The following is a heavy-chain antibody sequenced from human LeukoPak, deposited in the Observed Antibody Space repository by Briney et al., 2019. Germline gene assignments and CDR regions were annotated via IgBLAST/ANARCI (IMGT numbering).Heavy chain of an antibody. V-gene: IGHV3-23*01. J-gene: IGHJ6*02. CDR2: ISGSGANT. CDR1: GVTSSSYA. Sequence: GGSLRLSCEASGVTSSSYAMSWVRQPPGKGLEWVSAISGSGANTFYAESVKGRLTIYRDNSKNTLYLQMNSLRAEDTAVYYCAKGGRYYYYGMDVWGQGTTVTVSS. CDR3: AKGGRYYYYGMDV.